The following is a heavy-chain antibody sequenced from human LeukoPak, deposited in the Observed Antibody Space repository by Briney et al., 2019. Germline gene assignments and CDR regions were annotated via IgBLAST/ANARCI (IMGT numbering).Heavy chain of an antibody. Sequence: PGTSLRLSCAASGFTFSSYGMHWVRQAPGKGLEWVAVISYDGSNKYYADSVKGRFTISRDNSKNTLYLQMNSLRAEDTAVYYCAKDGSLYYDFWSGLDYWGQGTLVTVSS. J-gene: IGHJ4*02. CDR3: AKDGSLYYDFWSGLDY. CDR2: ISYDGSNK. D-gene: IGHD3-3*01. CDR1: GFTFSSYG. V-gene: IGHV3-30*18.